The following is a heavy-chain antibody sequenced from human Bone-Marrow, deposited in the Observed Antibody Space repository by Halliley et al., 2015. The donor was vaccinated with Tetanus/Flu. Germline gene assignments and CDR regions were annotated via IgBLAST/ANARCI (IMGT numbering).Heavy chain of an antibody. CDR1: GFTVSSNY. V-gene: IGHV3-53*01. J-gene: IGHJ6*02. D-gene: IGHD3-10*01. Sequence: SLRLSCVPSGFTVSSNYMTWVRQAPGKGLEWASIISSDGSTNYADSVKGRLTVSRDNYKNTLYLQMNSLRAEDTAVYYCARAYGPGSYFMDVWGQGTTVTVSS. CDR2: ISSDGST. CDR3: ARAYGPGSYFMDV.